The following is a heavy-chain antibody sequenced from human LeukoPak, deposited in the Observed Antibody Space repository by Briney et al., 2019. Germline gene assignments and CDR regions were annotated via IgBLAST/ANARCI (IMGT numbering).Heavy chain of an antibody. J-gene: IGHJ4*02. V-gene: IGHV3-30*02. CDR1: GFTFSSHG. D-gene: IGHD2-15*01. Sequence: GGSLRLSCAASGFTFSSHGMHGVRQAPGKGLEWVAVIWYDGSNKYYADSVKGRFTISRDNSKNTLYLHMNRLRAEDTAVYYCAKGYCSGSCYKGLDYWGQGTLVTVSS. CDR2: IWYDGSNK. CDR3: AKGYCSGSCYKGLDY.